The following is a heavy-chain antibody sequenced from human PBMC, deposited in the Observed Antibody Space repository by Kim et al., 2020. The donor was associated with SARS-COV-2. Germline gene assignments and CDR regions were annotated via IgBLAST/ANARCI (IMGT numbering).Heavy chain of an antibody. CDR1: GFSFSDYS. D-gene: IGHD6-19*01. J-gene: IGHJ6*02. V-gene: IGHV3-74*01. Sequence: GGSLRLSCAASGFSFSDYSMHWVRQAPGKGLVWVSRVNIDGSTTAYADSVKGRFTISRGNANNMLYLQMNRLRAEDTAVYYCVRKAVGKGMDVWGQGTTVNVSS. CDR2: VNIDGSTT. CDR3: VRKAVGKGMDV.